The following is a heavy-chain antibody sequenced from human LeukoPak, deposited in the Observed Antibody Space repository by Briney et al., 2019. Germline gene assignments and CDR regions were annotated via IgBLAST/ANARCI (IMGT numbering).Heavy chain of an antibody. CDR1: GGSITNNW. CDR3: ARRPYSSRLRRDQSDWYFDL. J-gene: IGHJ2*01. V-gene: IGHV4-4*02. Sequence: SGTLSLTCVVSGGSITNNWWSWVRQPPGKGLEWIGEIYHSGSTTYNPSLKSRVTISMDTSRTQFSLNLSSVTAADTAMYYCARRPYSSRLRRDQSDWYFDLWGRGTLVTVSS. D-gene: IGHD6-13*01. CDR2: IYHSGST.